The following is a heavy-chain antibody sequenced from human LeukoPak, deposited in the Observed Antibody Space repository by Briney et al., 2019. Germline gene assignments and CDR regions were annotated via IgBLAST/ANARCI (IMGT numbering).Heavy chain of an antibody. CDR2: IKQDGSEK. Sequence: GGSLRLSCAASGITFSSYWMSWVRQAPGKGLEWVANIKQDGSEKYYVDSVKGRFTFSRDNAKNSLYLQMNSLRAEDTAVYYCARVYGGNPDYWGQGTLVTVSS. V-gene: IGHV3-7*02. J-gene: IGHJ4*02. CDR3: ARVYGGNPDY. CDR1: GITFSSYW. D-gene: IGHD4-23*01.